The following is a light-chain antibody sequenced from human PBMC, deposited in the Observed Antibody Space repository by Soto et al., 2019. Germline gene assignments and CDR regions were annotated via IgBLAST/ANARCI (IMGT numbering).Light chain of an antibody. CDR1: SSDVGGYNS. J-gene: IGLJ1*01. V-gene: IGLV2-14*03. CDR2: NVS. Sequence: QSVLTQPASVSGSPGQSIAISCTGTSSDVGGYNSVSWYQQHPGKAPKLMIYNVSNRPSGVSDRFSGSKSGNTASLTISGLQAEDEADYYCSSYTSSNTYVFGTETKLTVL. CDR3: SSYTSSNTYV.